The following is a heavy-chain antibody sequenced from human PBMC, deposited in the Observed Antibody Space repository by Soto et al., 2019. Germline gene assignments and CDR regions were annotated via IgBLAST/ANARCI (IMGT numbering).Heavy chain of an antibody. CDR1: GFTLSSYG. CDR3: ARGSAGSESVVVVPAIDFYSFDT. CDR2: IWYDGDKK. V-gene: IGHV3-33*01. Sequence: QVQLVESGGGVVQPGRSLRLSCAASGFTLSSYGMHWVRQAPGKGLEWVAVIWYDGDKKYYADSVKVRFTISRDESKNTVDLHMSSLRGEDTGVYYCARGSAGSESVVVVPAIDFYSFDTWGQGTLVSVYS. D-gene: IGHD2-15*01. J-gene: IGHJ4*02.